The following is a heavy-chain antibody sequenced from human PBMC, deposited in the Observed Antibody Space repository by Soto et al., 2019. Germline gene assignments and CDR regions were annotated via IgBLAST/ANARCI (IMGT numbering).Heavy chain of an antibody. CDR1: GFTFSSYW. V-gene: IGHV3-7*01. J-gene: IGHJ4*02. CDR2: IKQDGSDK. D-gene: IGHD6-19*01. Sequence: GGSLRLSCAASGFTFSSYWMRWVRQAPGRGLEWVANIKQDGSDKYYLDSMRGRFTISRNNAKNSVYLEVNSLRVEDTAIYYCARGAYSSGWYPDYFDYWGQGTPVTVSS. CDR3: ARGAYSSGWYPDYFDY.